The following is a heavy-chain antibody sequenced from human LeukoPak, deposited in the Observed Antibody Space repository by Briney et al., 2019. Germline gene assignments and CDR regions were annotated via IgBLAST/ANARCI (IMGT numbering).Heavy chain of an antibody. D-gene: IGHD1-26*01. CDR3: ARGGYIVGATFDY. Sequence: GRSLRLSCAASGFTFSSYSMNWVRQAPGKGLEWVSSISSSSSYIYYADSVKGRFTISRDNAKNSLYLQMNSLRAEDTAVYYCARGGYIVGATFDYWGQGTLVTVSS. J-gene: IGHJ4*02. V-gene: IGHV3-21*01. CDR2: ISSSSSYI. CDR1: GFTFSSYS.